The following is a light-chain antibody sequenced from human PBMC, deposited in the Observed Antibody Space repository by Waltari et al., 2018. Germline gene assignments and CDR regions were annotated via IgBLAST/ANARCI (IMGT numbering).Light chain of an antibody. CDR3: QTWGTGMV. V-gene: IGLV4-69*01. Sequence: QLVLTQSPSASASLGASVKLTRTLSRGHSSNAIAWHQQQPEKGPRYLMKLNSDGSHSKGDVIPDRFSGSSSGAERYLTISSLQSEDEADYYCQTWGTGMVFGGGTKLTVL. CDR1: RGHSSNA. CDR2: LNSDGSH. J-gene: IGLJ2*01.